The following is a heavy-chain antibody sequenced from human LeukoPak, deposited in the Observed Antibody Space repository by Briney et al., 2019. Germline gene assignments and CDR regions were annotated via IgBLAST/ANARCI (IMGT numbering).Heavy chain of an antibody. Sequence: ASVKVSCKASGYTFTSYGISWVRQAPGQGLEWMGWISAYNGNTNYAQKLQGRVTMTTDTSTSTAYMELRSLRSDDTAVYYCARVKRVSFDGLLRKPPNGFAPGGQETRVTVSS. D-gene: IGHD3-9*01. CDR3: ARVKRVSFDGLLRKPPNGFAP. CDR2: ISAYNGNT. J-gene: IGHJ5*02. CDR1: GYTFTSYG. V-gene: IGHV1-18*01.